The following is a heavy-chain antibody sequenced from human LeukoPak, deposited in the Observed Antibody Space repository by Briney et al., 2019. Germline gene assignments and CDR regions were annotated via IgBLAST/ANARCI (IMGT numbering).Heavy chain of an antibody. Sequence: PSETLSLTCAVYGGSFSGYYWSWIRQPPGKGLEWIGEINHSGSTNYNPSLKSRVTISVDTSKNQFSLKLSSVTAADTAVYYCAREDRGSRWSGNLWGQGTLVTVSS. D-gene: IGHD3-16*01. CDR1: GGSFSGYY. CDR2: INHSGST. V-gene: IGHV4-34*01. J-gene: IGHJ5*02. CDR3: AREDRGSRWSGNL.